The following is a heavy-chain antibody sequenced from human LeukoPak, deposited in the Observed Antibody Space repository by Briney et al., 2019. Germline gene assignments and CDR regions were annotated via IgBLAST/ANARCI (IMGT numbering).Heavy chain of an antibody. CDR1: GFTFSSYA. CDR3: AKGGDGYNYYFDY. D-gene: IGHD5-24*01. J-gene: IGHJ4*02. CDR2: ISGSDYST. Sequence: GGSLRLSCAASGFTFSSYAMTWVRQAPGKGLEWVSAISGSDYSTYYADSVKGRFTISRDNSKNTLYLQMNSLRAEDTAVYYCAKGGDGYNYYFDYWGQETLVTVSS. V-gene: IGHV3-23*01.